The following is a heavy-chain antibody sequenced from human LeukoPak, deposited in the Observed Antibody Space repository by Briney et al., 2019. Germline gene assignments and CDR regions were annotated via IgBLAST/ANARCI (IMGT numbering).Heavy chain of an antibody. J-gene: IGHJ4*02. Sequence: GGSLRLSCAASGFTFDDYAMHWVRQAPGKGLEWVSGISGSGGSTYYADSVKGRFTISRDNSKNTLYLQMNSLRAEDTAVYYCAKDTRWDRDWGQGTLVTVSS. V-gene: IGHV3-23*01. CDR1: GFTFDDYA. CDR2: ISGSGGST. D-gene: IGHD1-26*01. CDR3: AKDTRWDRD.